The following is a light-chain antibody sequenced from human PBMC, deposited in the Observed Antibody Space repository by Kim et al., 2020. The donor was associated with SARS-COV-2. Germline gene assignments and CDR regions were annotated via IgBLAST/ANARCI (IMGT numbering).Light chain of an antibody. J-gene: IGKJ4*01. V-gene: IGKV3-20*01. CDR1: QSVSSSY. Sequence: QSVPPGESGTRSCRASQSVSSSYLAWYQPKPGQAPRLLIHGASSRAAGIPDRFSGSGSETDFTLTISRLEPEDFAVYYCHLYGSSFGGGTKVDIK. CDR2: GAS. CDR3: HLYGSS.